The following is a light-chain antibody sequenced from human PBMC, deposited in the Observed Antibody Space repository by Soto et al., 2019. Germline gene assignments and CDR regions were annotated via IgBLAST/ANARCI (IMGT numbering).Light chain of an antibody. Sequence: AIPVTQSPSSLSASVGDRVTISCRASQGIGNDLGWYQQKPGKAPKLLIYEASTLQTGVASRFSGSGSGTDFTLTISSLQPEDFATYHCLQDYVYPWTFGQGTKVEVK. CDR3: LQDYVYPWT. CDR1: QGIGND. V-gene: IGKV1-6*01. CDR2: EAS. J-gene: IGKJ1*01.